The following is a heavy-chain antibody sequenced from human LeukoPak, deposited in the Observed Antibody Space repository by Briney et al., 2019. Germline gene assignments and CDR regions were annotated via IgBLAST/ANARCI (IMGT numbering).Heavy chain of an antibody. J-gene: IGHJ4*02. CDR3: ACYGIAPPY. Sequence: QPGGSLRLSCAASGFTFSTYWMHWVRQAPGKGLVWVSHINNDETSTSYADSVRGRFTTSRDNAKNTLFLQMNSLRTEDTAVYFCACYGIAPPYWGQGTLVTVSS. D-gene: IGHD2-15*01. CDR2: INNDETST. V-gene: IGHV3-74*01. CDR1: GFTFSTYW.